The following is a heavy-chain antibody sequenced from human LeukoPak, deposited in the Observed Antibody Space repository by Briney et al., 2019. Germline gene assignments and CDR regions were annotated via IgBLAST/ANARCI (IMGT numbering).Heavy chain of an antibody. J-gene: IGHJ4*02. CDR3: ARHAGMTIVSFYFDY. CDR1: GGSISSGDYY. CDR2: IYYSGST. V-gene: IGHV4-30-4*08. Sequence: SETLSLTCTVSGGSISSGDYYWSWIRQPPGKGLEWIGYIYYSGSTYYNPSLKSRVTISVDTSKNQFSLKLSSVTAADTAVYYCARHAGMTIVSFYFDYWGQGTLVTVSS. D-gene: IGHD4-11*01.